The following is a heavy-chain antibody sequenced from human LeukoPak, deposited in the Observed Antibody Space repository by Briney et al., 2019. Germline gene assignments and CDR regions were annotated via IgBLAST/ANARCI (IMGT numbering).Heavy chain of an antibody. Sequence: GGSLRLSCAASGFTFSSYAMHWVRQAPGKGLEWVAVISYDGSNKNYADSVKGRFTISRDNSKNTLYLQMNSLRAEDKAVYYCARGYCSGGSCYSGYFDYWGQGTLVTVSS. CDR1: GFTFSSYA. D-gene: IGHD2-15*01. J-gene: IGHJ4*02. V-gene: IGHV3-30-3*01. CDR3: ARGYCSGGSCYSGYFDY. CDR2: ISYDGSNK.